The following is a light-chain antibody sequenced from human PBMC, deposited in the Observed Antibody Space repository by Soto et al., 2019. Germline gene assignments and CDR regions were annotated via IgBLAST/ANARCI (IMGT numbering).Light chain of an antibody. V-gene: IGKV1-39*01. J-gene: IGKJ1*01. CDR3: QQYYSYQWT. CDR2: GTS. CDR1: QSIANF. Sequence: DIQMPQSPSSLSASVGDRVTITCRASQSIANFLNWYQQKPGKAPKLVIYGTSTLQSGVPSRFSGSGSGTDFTLTISRLQREDFATYYCQQYYSYQWTFGQGTKVDIK.